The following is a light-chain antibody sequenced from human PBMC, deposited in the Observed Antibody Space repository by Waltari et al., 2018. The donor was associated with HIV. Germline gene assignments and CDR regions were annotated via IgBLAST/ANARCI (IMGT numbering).Light chain of an antibody. CDR3: SAWDDSLNGVV. J-gene: IGLJ2*01. Sequence: QSVLTQPPSASGAPGQWVTISCSGSSSNIGSNTVNWYQHLPGTAPKLLIYSTKQGPSGVPDRFSGSKSGTSASLSITGLQSEVEADYYCSAWDDSLNGVVFGGGTKVTVL. CDR1: SSNIGSNT. V-gene: IGLV1-44*01. CDR2: STK.